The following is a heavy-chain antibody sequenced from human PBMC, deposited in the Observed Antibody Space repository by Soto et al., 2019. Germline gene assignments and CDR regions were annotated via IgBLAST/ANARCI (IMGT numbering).Heavy chain of an antibody. CDR3: ASSYGSSWPRLNWFDS. V-gene: IGHV4-39*01. Sequence: SETLSLTCTVSGGSISSSSYYWGWIRQPPGKGLEWIGSIYYSVSTYYNPSLKSRVTISVDTSKNQFSLKLSSVTAADTAVYYCASSYGSSWPRLNWFDSWGKGTLVTVSS. D-gene: IGHD6-13*01. CDR1: GGSISSSSYY. CDR2: IYYSVST. J-gene: IGHJ5*01.